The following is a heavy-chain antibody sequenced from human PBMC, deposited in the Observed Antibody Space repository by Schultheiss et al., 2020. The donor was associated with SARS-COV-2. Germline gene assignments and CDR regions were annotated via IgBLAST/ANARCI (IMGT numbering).Heavy chain of an antibody. CDR2: IGGSGGST. CDR3: ARRDGFKVY. CDR1: GFTFSSYA. Sequence: GGSLRLSCAASGFTFSSYAMHWVRQAPGKGLEWVSTIGGSGGSTYYADSVKGRFTISRDNSKNTLYLQMNSLRAEDTAVYYCARRDGFKVYWGQGTLVTVSS. D-gene: IGHD5-24*01. J-gene: IGHJ4*02. V-gene: IGHV3-23*01.